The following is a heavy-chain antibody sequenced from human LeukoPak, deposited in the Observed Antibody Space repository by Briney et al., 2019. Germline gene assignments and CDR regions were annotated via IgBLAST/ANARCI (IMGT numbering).Heavy chain of an antibody. V-gene: IGHV3-21*01. CDR2: IRADGSDT. D-gene: IGHD3-9*01. Sequence: GGSLRLSCAASGFTFNKYSVNWVRQAPGKGLEWVSDIRADGSDTYYADSLKGRFTVSRDNAKNTLYLQMNSLRAEDTAVYYCARDTDWAFDYWGQGTLVTVSS. J-gene: IGHJ4*02. CDR1: GFTFNKYS. CDR3: ARDTDWAFDY.